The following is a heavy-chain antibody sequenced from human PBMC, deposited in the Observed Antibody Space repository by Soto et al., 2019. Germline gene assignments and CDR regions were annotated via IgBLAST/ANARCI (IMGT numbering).Heavy chain of an antibody. Sequence: QVQLEQSGAEVKKPGASVKVSCKTSGYTFTSYTLHWVRQAPGQGLEWMGWINAGNGREKYSQRFQDRVSLSTAKSAPPAYMELRSLRSEDTAVYYWERGGGWEGEASFDSWGQGTQVTVSS. J-gene: IGHJ4*02. CDR2: INAGNGRE. CDR3: ERGGGWEGEASFDS. D-gene: IGHD1-26*01. V-gene: IGHV1-3*01. CDR1: GYTFTSYT.